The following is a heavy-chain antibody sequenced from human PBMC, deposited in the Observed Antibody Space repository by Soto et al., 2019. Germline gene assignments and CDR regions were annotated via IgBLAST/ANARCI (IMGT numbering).Heavy chain of an antibody. CDR1: GFTLSSYA. J-gene: IGHJ4*02. CDR2: ISYDGSNK. V-gene: IGHV3-30-3*01. Sequence: GGSLRLSCAASGFTLSSYAMHWVRQAPGKGLEWVAVISYDGSNKYYADSVKGRFTISRDNSKNTLYLQMNSLRAEDTAVYYCARVVSSGWSYFDEWGQGTLVTVSS. D-gene: IGHD6-19*01. CDR3: ARVVSSGWSYFDE.